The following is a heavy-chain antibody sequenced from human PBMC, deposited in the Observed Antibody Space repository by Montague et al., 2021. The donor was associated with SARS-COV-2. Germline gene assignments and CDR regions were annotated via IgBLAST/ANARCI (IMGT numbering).Heavy chain of an antibody. V-gene: IGHV4-34*01. Sequence: SETLSLTCAVYGGSFSTYYWAWIRQSPGKGLDWIGHIYHSGNTNYNPXXXSRVTISVDTSKNQFSLTLSSVTAADTAVYYCARSWGQWLLWGFYFDYWGQVTLVT. D-gene: IGHD6-19*01. J-gene: IGHJ4*02. CDR1: GGSFSTYY. CDR2: IYHSGNT. CDR3: ARSWGQWLLWGFYFDY.